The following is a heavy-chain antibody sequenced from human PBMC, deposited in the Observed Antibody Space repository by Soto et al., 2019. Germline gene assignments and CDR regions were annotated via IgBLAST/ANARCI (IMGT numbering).Heavy chain of an antibody. Sequence: QVQLQESGPGLVKPLETLSLTCTFPGASINHFYWSWVRQPPGKGLEWIGYVYFTGTTNYSPSLKSRLTISLDKSKSQFSLRLTSVTAADTAVYYCATGRVLYGSEHWGQGILVTVSS. J-gene: IGHJ4*02. CDR1: GASINHFY. CDR3: ATGRVLYGSEH. CDR2: VYFTGTT. D-gene: IGHD3-10*01. V-gene: IGHV4-59*01.